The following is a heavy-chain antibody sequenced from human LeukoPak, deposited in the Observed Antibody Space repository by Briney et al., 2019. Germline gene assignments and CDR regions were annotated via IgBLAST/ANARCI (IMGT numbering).Heavy chain of an antibody. D-gene: IGHD3-22*01. CDR2: INQDGSDK. Sequence: GGSLRLSCAASGFTFNIYWMSWVRQAPGKGLEWVATINQDGSDKYYADSVKGRFTISRDNAKNTVYLQMNSLRAEDTAVYYCVRDWGYDSSGYWQKYFDTWGQGTLVTVSS. J-gene: IGHJ4*02. CDR1: GFTFNIYW. V-gene: IGHV3-7*01. CDR3: VRDWGYDSSGYWQKYFDT.